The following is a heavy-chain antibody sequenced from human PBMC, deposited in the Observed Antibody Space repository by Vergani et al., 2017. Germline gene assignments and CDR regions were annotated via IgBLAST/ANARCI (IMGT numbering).Heavy chain of an antibody. Sequence: QVQLQQWGAGLLKPSETLSLTCAVYGGSFSGYYWSWIRQPPGKGLEWIGESNHSGSTNYNPSLKSRVTISVDTSKNQFSLTLSSVTAADTSVYYCARGLNDPNGVGVVVVIAAGFDYWGQGTLVTVSS. D-gene: IGHD2-15*01. J-gene: IGHJ4*02. V-gene: IGHV4-34*01. CDR1: GGSFSGYY. CDR3: ARGLNDPNGVGVVVVIAAGFDY. CDR2: SNHSGST.